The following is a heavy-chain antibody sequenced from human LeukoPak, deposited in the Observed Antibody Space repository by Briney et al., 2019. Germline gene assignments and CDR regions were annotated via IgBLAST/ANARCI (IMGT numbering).Heavy chain of an antibody. Sequence: ASVKVSCKASGGTFSSYAISWVRQAPGQGLEWMGRIIPIFGTADYAQKFQGRVTITTDESTSTAYMELSSLRSEDTAVYYCARVKAVALDYWGQGTLVTASS. CDR2: IIPIFGTA. J-gene: IGHJ4*02. CDR1: GGTFSSYA. D-gene: IGHD6-19*01. V-gene: IGHV1-69*05. CDR3: ARVKAVALDY.